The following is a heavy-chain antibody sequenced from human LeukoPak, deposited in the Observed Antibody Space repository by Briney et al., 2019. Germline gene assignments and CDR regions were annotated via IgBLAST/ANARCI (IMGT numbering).Heavy chain of an antibody. J-gene: IGHJ2*01. CDR2: IYYSGST. CDR1: GGSISSTHYY. V-gene: IGHV4-30-4*01. CDR3: ARAPGGFDL. Sequence: SETLSLSCSVSGGSISSTHYYWSWIRQPPGKGLEWIGYIYYSGSTYYNPSLKSRVAISVDTSKNQFSLKLSSVTAADTAVYYCARAPGGFDLWGRGTLVTVSS. D-gene: IGHD3-16*01.